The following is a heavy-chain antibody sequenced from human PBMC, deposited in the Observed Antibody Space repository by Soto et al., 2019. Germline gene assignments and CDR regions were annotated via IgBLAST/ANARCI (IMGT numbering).Heavy chain of an antibody. D-gene: IGHD4-17*01. J-gene: IGHJ4*02. CDR1: GGAISSGGYS. CDR2: IYHSGST. Sequence: QLQLQETGSGLVKPSQTLSLTCAVSGGAISSGGYSCHWIRQPPGKGLEWIGYIYHSGSTYYNPSLRSRAIIPPDRSRNQCSLNLRSMTAAETAFYYCARRPTTGTTCDSWGQGTLVTVSS. CDR3: ARRPTTGTTCDS. V-gene: IGHV4-30-2*05.